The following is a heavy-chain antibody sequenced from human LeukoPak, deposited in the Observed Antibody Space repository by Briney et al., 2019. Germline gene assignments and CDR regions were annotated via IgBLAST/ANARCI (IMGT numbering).Heavy chain of an antibody. Sequence: ASVKVSCEASGYTFTSYAMHWVRQAPGQRLEWMGWINAGNGNTKYSQKFQGRVTITRDTSASTAYMELSSLRSEDTAVYYCAVTVGSGYYVIDYWGQGTLVTVSS. J-gene: IGHJ4*02. V-gene: IGHV1-3*01. D-gene: IGHD3-22*01. CDR2: INAGNGNT. CDR1: GYTFTSYA. CDR3: AVTVGSGYYVIDY.